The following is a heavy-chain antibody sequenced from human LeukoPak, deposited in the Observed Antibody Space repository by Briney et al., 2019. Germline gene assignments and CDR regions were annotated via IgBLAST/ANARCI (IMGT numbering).Heavy chain of an antibody. CDR3: ARPVGTGNYFVY. J-gene: IGHJ4*02. Sequence: PGGSLRLSCAASGLTFSSYWMTWVRQAPGKGLEWVANIKEDGSDKYYVDSVRGRFTISRDNPNNSVYLQMKSLRAEDTAVYYCARPVGTGNYFVYWGQGTLVTVSS. V-gene: IGHV3-7*01. CDR2: IKEDGSDK. CDR1: GLTFSSYW. D-gene: IGHD6-13*01.